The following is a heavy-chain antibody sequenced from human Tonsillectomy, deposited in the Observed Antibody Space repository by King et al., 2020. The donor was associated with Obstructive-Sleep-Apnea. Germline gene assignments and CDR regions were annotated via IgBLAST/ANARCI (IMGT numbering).Heavy chain of an antibody. J-gene: IGHJ4*02. CDR3: ARGGPSAMLDY. CDR2: ILYDGRNK. CDR1: GFTFSSYA. V-gene: IGHV3-30*04. D-gene: IGHD2-2*01. Sequence: VQLAESGGGVVQPGRSLRLSCAASGFTFSSYAMHWVRQAPGKGLEWVAVILYDGRNKYYADSVKGRFTISRDNSKNTLFMQMSSLRAEDTAVYFCARGGPSAMLDYWGQGTLVTVSS.